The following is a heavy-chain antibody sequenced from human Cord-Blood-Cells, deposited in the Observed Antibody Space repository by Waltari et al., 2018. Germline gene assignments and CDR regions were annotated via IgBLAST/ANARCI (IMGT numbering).Heavy chain of an antibody. V-gene: IGHV1-69*01. CDR1: GGPFSSYA. CDR3: ASLTTPRDRYFDL. Sequence: QVQLVQSGAEVKKPGSSVKVSCKASGGPFSSYAISWVRQVPGQGLEWMGGIIPIFGTANYAQKFQGRVTITADESTSTAYMELSSLRSEDTAVYYCASLTTPRDRYFDLWGRGTLVTVSS. D-gene: IGHD2-15*01. J-gene: IGHJ2*01. CDR2: IIPIFGTA.